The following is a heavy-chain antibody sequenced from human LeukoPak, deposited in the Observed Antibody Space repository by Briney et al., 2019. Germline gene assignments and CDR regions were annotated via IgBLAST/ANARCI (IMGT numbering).Heavy chain of an antibody. J-gene: IGHJ1*01. CDR3: ARGILVAGIFAEYFQH. CDR1: GGSISSGGYY. CDR2: IYYSGST. Sequence: SETLSLTCTVSGGSISSGGYYWSWIRQHPGKGLEWIGYIYYSGSTYYNPSLKSRVTISVDTSKNQFSLKLSSVTAADTAVYYCARGILVAGIFAEYFQHWGQGTLVTVSS. D-gene: IGHD6-19*01. V-gene: IGHV4-31*03.